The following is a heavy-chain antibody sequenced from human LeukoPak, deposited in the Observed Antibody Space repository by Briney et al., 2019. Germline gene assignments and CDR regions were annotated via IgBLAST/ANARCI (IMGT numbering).Heavy chain of an antibody. V-gene: IGHV3-74*01. D-gene: IGHD3-10*02. Sequence: AGGSLRLSCAASGFTFSSYWMHWVRQDPGKGLLWVSRIDTYGTGTDYADSVKGRFIISRDNAKNSLYLQMNSLRAEDTAVYYCAELGITMIGGVWGKGTTVTISS. CDR2: IDTYGTGT. CDR3: AELGITMIGGV. CDR1: GFTFSSYW. J-gene: IGHJ6*04.